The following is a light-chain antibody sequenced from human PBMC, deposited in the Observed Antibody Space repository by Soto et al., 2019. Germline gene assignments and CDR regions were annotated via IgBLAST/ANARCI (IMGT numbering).Light chain of an antibody. CDR3: SSYAGSNNWV. CDR2: EVS. Sequence: QSVLTQPPSASGSPGQSVTISCTGTSSDVGDYNYVSWYQQHPGKAPKLMIYEVSKRPSGVPDRFSGSKPGNTASLTVSGLQAEDEADYYCSSYAGSNNWVFGGGTKVTVL. V-gene: IGLV2-8*01. CDR1: SSDVGDYNY. J-gene: IGLJ3*02.